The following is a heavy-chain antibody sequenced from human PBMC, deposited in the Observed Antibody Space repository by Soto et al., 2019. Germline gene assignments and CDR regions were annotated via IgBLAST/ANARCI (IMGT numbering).Heavy chain of an antibody. D-gene: IGHD3-10*01. V-gene: IGHV4-34*01. J-gene: IGHJ4*02. Sequence: PSETLSLTCAVYGGSFSGYYWSWIRQPPGKGLEWIGEINHSGSTNYNPSLKSRVTISVDTSKNQFSLKLSSVTAADTAVYYCARGGGELGYWGQGTLVTVSS. CDR1: GGSFSGYY. CDR3: ARGGGELGY. CDR2: INHSGST.